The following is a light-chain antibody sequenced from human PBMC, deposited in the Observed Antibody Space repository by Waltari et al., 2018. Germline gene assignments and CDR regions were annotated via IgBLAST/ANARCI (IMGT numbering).Light chain of an antibody. J-gene: IGLJ3*02. Sequence: QSVLTQPPSASGTPGQRVTISCSGSSSNIGSDYVYWFQQLPGTAPKLLIYKNNQRPSGVPDRVSGAKSGTAASLAISGLRSEDEADYYCASWDDSLSGWVFGGGTKLTLL. CDR2: KNN. CDR1: SSNIGSDY. V-gene: IGLV1-47*01. CDR3: ASWDDSLSGWV.